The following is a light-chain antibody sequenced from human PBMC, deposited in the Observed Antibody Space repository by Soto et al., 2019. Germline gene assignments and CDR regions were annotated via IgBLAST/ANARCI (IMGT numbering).Light chain of an antibody. CDR1: QSISSY. V-gene: IGKV1-39*01. CDR3: QKSYSTPRT. Sequence: DIQMTQSPSSLSTSVRGSRTITCRASQSISSYLNSYQQKPGKATKLLIYAESSLQSGVTSRFSGSGSGTDFTPTISSLQPEEFATYYCQKSYSTPRTFGQGTKVDIK. CDR2: AES. J-gene: IGKJ1*01.